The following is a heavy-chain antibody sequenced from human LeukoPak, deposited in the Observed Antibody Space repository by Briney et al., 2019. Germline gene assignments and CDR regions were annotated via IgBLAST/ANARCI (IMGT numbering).Heavy chain of an antibody. J-gene: IGHJ4*02. Sequence: ASVKVSCKASGYSFTGYYMHWVRQPPGQGLGWMGWINTNSGGTNYAQKFQGRVTMTRDTPISTAYMELSRLRSDDTAVYYCAMILVAAAWAFDYWGQGTLVTVSS. CDR2: INTNSGGT. CDR1: GYSFTGYY. V-gene: IGHV1-2*02. D-gene: IGHD6-13*01. CDR3: AMILVAAAWAFDY.